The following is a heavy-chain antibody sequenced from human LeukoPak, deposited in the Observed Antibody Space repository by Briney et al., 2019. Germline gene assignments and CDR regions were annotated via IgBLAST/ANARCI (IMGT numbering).Heavy chain of an antibody. D-gene: IGHD2-21*01. Sequence: SETLSLTCTVSGGSISSSSYYWGWIRQPPGKGLEWLGSIYYSGSTYYNPSLKSRVTISVDTSKNQFSLKLSSVTAADTAVYYCARHILSGGDFAYYFDYWGQGTLVTVSS. CDR1: GGSISSSSYY. CDR3: ARHILSGGDFAYYFDY. J-gene: IGHJ4*02. CDR2: IYYSGST. V-gene: IGHV4-39*01.